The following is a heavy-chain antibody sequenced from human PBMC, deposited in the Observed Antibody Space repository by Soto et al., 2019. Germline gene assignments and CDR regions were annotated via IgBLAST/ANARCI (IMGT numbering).Heavy chain of an antibody. D-gene: IGHD3-10*01. CDR2: MNPDGSQT. V-gene: IGHV3-7*01. J-gene: IGHJ1*01. CDR1: GFTYRDYW. CDR3: AREPRVLSY. Sequence: PGGSLRLSCVASGFTYRDYWMAWVRQVPGRGLEWVAYMNPDGSQTFYVDSVKGRFTISRDNAKNSLYLQITSLRVVDTAVYYCAREPRVLSYWGQGTLVTVSS.